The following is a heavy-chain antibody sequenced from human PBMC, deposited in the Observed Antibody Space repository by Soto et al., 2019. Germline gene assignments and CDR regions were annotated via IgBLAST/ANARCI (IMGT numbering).Heavy chain of an antibody. CDR2: ISSDGKSE. CDR1: GFTFSTYG. Sequence: QVQLVESGGGVVQPGRSLRLSCAASGFTFSTYGMHWVRQPPGKGLEWVAVISSDGKSEHYADPVKGRFSISRDNSKNTLSLQMNSLRVEDTAAYHCAKTITTYSGDSRGRRALVDYWGQGTLVTVSS. J-gene: IGHJ4*02. CDR3: AKTITTYSGDSRGRRALVDY. D-gene: IGHD3-22*01. V-gene: IGHV3-30*18.